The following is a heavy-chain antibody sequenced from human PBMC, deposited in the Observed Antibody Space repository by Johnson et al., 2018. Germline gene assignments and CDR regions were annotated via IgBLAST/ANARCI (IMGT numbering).Heavy chain of an antibody. V-gene: IGHV3-30*04. J-gene: IGHJ6*03. CDR3: ARAAGPYYYFCYMDV. Sequence: QVQLVESGGGVVQPGRSLRLSCAASGFTFSSYAMHWVRQAPGKGLEWVAVISYDGKKKDYADSVKDRFIISRDNSKKTLFLQMSSLRPEDTAVYYFARAAGPYYYFCYMDVWGKGTTVTVSS. CDR2: ISYDGKKK. CDR1: GFTFSSYA.